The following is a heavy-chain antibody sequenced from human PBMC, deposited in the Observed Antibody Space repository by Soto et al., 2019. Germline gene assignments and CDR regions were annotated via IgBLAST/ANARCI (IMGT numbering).Heavy chain of an antibody. D-gene: IGHD3-10*01. CDR3: ARAFRGGDY. CDR2: IYYSGST. V-gene: IGHV4-61*01. CDR1: GGSVSIGNYD. J-gene: IGHJ4*02. Sequence: SGTLSLTCTVSGGSVSIGNYDGSWSRQPPGKGLEWIGYIYYSGSTNYNPSLKSRVTMSVDTSKKQLSLKLRSVTAADTAVYYCARAFRGGDYWGQGTLVTVSS.